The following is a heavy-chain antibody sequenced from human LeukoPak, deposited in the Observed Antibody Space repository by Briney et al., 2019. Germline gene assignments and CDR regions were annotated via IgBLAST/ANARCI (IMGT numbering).Heavy chain of an antibody. Sequence: GESLQISCKGSGYSFTSYWIGWVRQMPGKGLEWMGIIYPGDSDTRYSPSFQGQVTISADKSISTAYLQWSSLKASDTAMYYCARSLGGSYYYGSGRENYFDYWGQGTLVTVSS. D-gene: IGHD3-10*01. V-gene: IGHV5-51*01. CDR3: ARSLGGSYYYGSGRENYFDY. CDR2: IYPGDSDT. J-gene: IGHJ4*02. CDR1: GYSFTSYW.